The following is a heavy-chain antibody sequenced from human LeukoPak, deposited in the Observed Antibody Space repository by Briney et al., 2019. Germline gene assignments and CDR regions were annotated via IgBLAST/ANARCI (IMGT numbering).Heavy chain of an antibody. CDR2: INPNSGGT. D-gene: IGHD6-6*01. Sequence: GASVKGSCKASGYTFTGYYMHWVRQAPGQGLESMGRINPNSGGTNYAQKVQGRVTMTRDTSISTAYMELSRLRSDDTAVYYSARTRQTTEYSSSFSGPPYYYFDYWGQGTLVTVSS. CDR3: ARTRQTTEYSSSFSGPPYYYFDY. J-gene: IGHJ4*02. CDR1: GYTFTGYY. V-gene: IGHV1-2*06.